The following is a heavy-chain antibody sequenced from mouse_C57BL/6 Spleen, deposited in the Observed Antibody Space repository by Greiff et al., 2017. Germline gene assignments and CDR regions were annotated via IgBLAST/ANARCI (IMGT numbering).Heavy chain of an antibody. CDR3: ARSRYRSGPYYFDG. CDR2: IYPGGGYT. CDR1: GYTFTNYW. Sequence: QVQLLQSGAELVRPGTSVKMSCKASGYTFTNYWIGWAKQRPGHGLEWIGDIYPGGGYTNYNEKFKGKATLTADKSTSTAYMQISSLTSEDSAIYYCARSRYRSGPYYFDGWGQGATLTVSS. V-gene: IGHV1-63*01. D-gene: IGHD3-2*02. J-gene: IGHJ2*01.